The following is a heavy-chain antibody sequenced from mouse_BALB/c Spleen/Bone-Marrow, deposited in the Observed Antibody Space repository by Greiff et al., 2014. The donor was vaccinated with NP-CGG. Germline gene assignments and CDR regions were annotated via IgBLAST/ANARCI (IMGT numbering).Heavy chain of an antibody. Sequence: EVHLVESGPELVKPGASVKISCKASGYTFTDYNMHWVKQSHGKSLEWIVDIYPHNGGNGYNQKFKNKATLTVDSSSSTAYMELRSLTSEDSAVYYCARSRGTTATTYYFDYWGQGTTLTVSS. CDR2: IYPHNGGN. CDR3: ARSRGTTATTYYFDY. D-gene: IGHD1-2*01. J-gene: IGHJ2*01. V-gene: IGHV1S29*02. CDR1: GYTFTDYN.